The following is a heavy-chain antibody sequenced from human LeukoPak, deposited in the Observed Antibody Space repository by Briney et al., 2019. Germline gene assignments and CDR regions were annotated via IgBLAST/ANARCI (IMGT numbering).Heavy chain of an antibody. J-gene: IGHJ4*02. CDR1: GFTFSSYA. CDR2: ISYDGSKK. D-gene: IGHD2-2*01. V-gene: IGHV3-30-3*01. Sequence: PGGSLRLSCAASGFTFSSYAMHWVRQARDNGLEWVAVISYDGSKKYYADSVKGRFTISRDTSKNTLYLHMNSLRADDTAMYYCVRDRCSSCHYFDCWGQGTLVTVSS. CDR3: VRDRCSSCHYFDC.